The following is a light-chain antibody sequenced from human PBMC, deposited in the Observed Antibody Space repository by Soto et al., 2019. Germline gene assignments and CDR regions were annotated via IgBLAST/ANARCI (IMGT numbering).Light chain of an antibody. CDR3: SSYTSSSGLEV. CDR2: EVS. J-gene: IGLJ1*01. Sequence: QSALTQPASVSGSPGQSITISCTGTTRDVGGYNSVSWYQQHPGKAPTLIIYEVSNRPSGVSNRFSGSKSGNTASLTISGLQAEDEADYYCSSYTSSSGLEVFGTGTKVTVL. CDR1: TRDVGGYNS. V-gene: IGLV2-14*01.